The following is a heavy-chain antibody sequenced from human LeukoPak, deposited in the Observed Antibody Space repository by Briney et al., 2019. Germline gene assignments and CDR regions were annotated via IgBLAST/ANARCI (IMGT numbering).Heavy chain of an antibody. CDR3: ARDSHSGSYPYYYYYYMDV. Sequence: SETLSLTCTVSGGSISSYYWSWIRQPPGKGLEWIGYIYYSGSTNYNPSLKSRVTISVDTSKNQFSLKLSTVTAADTAVYYCARDSHSGSYPYYYYYYMDVWGKGTTVTVS. V-gene: IGHV4-59*01. CDR2: IYYSGST. J-gene: IGHJ6*03. CDR1: GGSISSYY. D-gene: IGHD1-26*01.